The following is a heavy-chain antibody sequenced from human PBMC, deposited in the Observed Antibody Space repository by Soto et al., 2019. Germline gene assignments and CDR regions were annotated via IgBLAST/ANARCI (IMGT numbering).Heavy chain of an antibody. D-gene: IGHD6-13*01. CDR1: GFTFSDYA. V-gene: IGHV3-23*01. CDR3: AKGGSSSWYTMYYFDY. Sequence: PGGSLRLSCAASGFTFSDYAVSWVRQGPGKRLEWVSAITGSGSDTYYADSVKGRFTISRDNSKNTLYLQMNSLRAEDTAVYYCAKGGSSSWYTMYYFDYWGQGTLVTVSS. J-gene: IGHJ4*02. CDR2: ITGSGSDT.